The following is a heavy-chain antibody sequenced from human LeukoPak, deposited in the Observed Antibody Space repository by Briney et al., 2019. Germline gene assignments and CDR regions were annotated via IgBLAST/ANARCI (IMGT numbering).Heavy chain of an antibody. V-gene: IGHV4-34*01. CDR2: INHSGST. CDR1: GGSFSGYY. J-gene: IGHJ6*03. CDR3: ATLLGVVMRLDYMDV. D-gene: IGHD3-3*01. Sequence: SETLSLTCAVYGGSFSGYYWSWIRQPPGKGLEWIGEINHSGSTNYNPSLKSRVTISVDTSKNQFSLKLSSVTAADTAVYYCATLLGVVMRLDYMDVWGKGTTVTVSS.